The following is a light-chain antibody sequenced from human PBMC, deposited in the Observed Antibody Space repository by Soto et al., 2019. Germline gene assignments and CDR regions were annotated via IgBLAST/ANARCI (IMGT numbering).Light chain of an antibody. CDR2: SNN. CDR3: AAWDDSLNGYV. CDR1: SANIGRNT. J-gene: IGLJ1*01. V-gene: IGLV1-44*01. Sequence: QAVVTQPPSASGTPGQGATIPCSGSSANIGRNTENWYQQPPGTAPKLFIYSNNQRPSGVPDRFSGSKSGTSASLAISGLQSEDEADYYCAAWDDSLNGYVFGTGTKLTVL.